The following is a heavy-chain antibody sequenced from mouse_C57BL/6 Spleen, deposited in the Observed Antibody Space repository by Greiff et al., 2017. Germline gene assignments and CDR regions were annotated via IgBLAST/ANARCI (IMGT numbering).Heavy chain of an antibody. D-gene: IGHD1-1*01. CDR3: ARDGSSHFDV. V-gene: IGHV1-55*01. CDR1: GYTFTSYW. J-gene: IGHJ1*03. CDR2: IYPGSGST. Sequence: QVQLKESGAELVKPGASVKMSCKASGYTFTSYWITWVKQRPGQGLEWIGDIYPGSGSTNYNEKFKSKATLTVDTSSSTAYMQLSSLTSEDSAVYYCARDGSSHFDVWGTGTTVTVSS.